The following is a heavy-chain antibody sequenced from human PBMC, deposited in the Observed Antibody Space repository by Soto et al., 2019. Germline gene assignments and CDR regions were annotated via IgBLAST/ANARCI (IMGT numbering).Heavy chain of an antibody. V-gene: IGHV4-34*01. CDR3: ARALSGYPFDY. CDR1: GGSFSGYY. CDR2: INHSGST. D-gene: IGHD6-25*01. J-gene: IGHJ4*02. Sequence: SETLSLTCAVYGGSFSGYYWTWIRQPPGTGLEWIGEINHSGSTNYNPSLKSRVTISVDTSKNQFSLKLSSVTAADTAVYYCARALSGYPFDYWGQGTLVTVSS.